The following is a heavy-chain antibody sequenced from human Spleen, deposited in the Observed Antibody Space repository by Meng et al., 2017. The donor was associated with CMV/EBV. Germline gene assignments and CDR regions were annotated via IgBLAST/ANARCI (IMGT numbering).Heavy chain of an antibody. D-gene: IGHD2-15*01. J-gene: IGHJ2*01. CDR1: GGSFSGYY. CDR3: AGGRWYYFDL. V-gene: IGHV4-34*01. Sequence: QVQLQQWGAGLLKPSGTLSLTCAVYGGSFSGYYWSWIRQPPGKGLEWIGEINHSGSTNYNPSLKSRVTMSVDTSKNQFSLKLSSVTAADTAGYYCAGGRWYYFDLWGRGTLVTVSS. CDR2: INHSGST.